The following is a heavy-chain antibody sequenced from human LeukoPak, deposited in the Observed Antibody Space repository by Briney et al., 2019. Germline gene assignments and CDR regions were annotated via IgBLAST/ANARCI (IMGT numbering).Heavy chain of an antibody. CDR1: GFTFSSYE. J-gene: IGHJ3*02. CDR2: ISSSSSTI. CDR3: ARVSGSYLDDAFDI. D-gene: IGHD1-26*01. V-gene: IGHV3-48*03. Sequence: QPGGSLRLSCAASGFTFSSYEMNWVRQAPGKGLEWVSYISSSSSTIYYADSVKGRFTISRDNAKNSLYLQMNSLRAEDTAVYYCARVSGSYLDDAFDIWGQGTMVTVSS.